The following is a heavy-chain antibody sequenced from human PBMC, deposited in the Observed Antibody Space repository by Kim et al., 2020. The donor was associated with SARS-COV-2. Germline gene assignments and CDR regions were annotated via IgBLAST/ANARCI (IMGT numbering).Heavy chain of an antibody. CDR2: ISYDGSNK. CDR3: ARPLVGDYDSSGYFDY. J-gene: IGHJ4*02. V-gene: IGHV3-30*04. Sequence: GGSLRLSCAASGFTFSSYAMHWVRQAPGKGLEWVAVISYDGSNKYYADSVKGRFTISRDNSKNTLYLQMNSLRAEDTAVYYCARPLVGDYDSSGYFDYWGQGTLVTVSS. CDR1: GFTFSSYA. D-gene: IGHD3-22*01.